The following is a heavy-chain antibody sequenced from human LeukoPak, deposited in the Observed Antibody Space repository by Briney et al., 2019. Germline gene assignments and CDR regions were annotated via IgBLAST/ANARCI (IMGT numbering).Heavy chain of an antibody. D-gene: IGHD3-10*01. CDR1: GDSISSSSYY. Sequence: SETLSLTCTVSGDSISSSSYYWVWLRQPPGKGLEWIATIYYSGSTYYNPSLKSRVTISVDTSKNQFSLKLSSVTAADTAVYYCAGGYGSGSYYKGMDVWGQGTTVTVSS. V-gene: IGHV4-39*01. CDR2: IYYSGST. J-gene: IGHJ6*02. CDR3: AGGYGSGSYYKGMDV.